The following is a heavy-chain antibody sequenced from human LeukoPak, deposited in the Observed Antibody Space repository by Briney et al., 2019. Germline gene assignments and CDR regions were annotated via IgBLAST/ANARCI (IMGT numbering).Heavy chain of an antibody. J-gene: IGHJ4*02. Sequence: GGSLRLSCAASGFTFSSYSMNWVRQAPGKGLEWVSSISSSSSYIYYADSVKGRFTISRDNAKNTLYLEMNSLRAEDTAVYYCAKVTYYDFWSGPTGLDYWGQGTLVTVSS. CDR3: AKVTYYDFWSGPTGLDY. V-gene: IGHV3-21*04. CDR2: ISSSSSYI. CDR1: GFTFSSYS. D-gene: IGHD3-3*01.